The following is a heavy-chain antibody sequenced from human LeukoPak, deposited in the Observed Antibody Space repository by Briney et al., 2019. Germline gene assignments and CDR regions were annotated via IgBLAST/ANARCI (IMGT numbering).Heavy chain of an antibody. Sequence: PGRSLRLSCAASGFTFDDYAMHWVRQAPGKGLEWVSGISWNSGSIGYADSVKGRFTISRDNAKNSLYLQMNSLRAEDTALYYCAKGPLITFGGVIDYFDYWGQGTLVTVSS. J-gene: IGHJ4*02. CDR2: ISWNSGSI. CDR3: AKGPLITFGGVIDYFDY. D-gene: IGHD3-16*02. V-gene: IGHV3-9*01. CDR1: GFTFDDYA.